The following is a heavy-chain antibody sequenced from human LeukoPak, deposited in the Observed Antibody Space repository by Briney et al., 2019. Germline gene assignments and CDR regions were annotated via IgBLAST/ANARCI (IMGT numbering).Heavy chain of an antibody. CDR1: GGSISSSYYY. CDR2: MYNSGST. V-gene: IGHV4-39*07. Sequence: SETLSLTCTVSGGSISSSYYYWGWIRQPPGKGLEWIGTMYNSGSTDYNPSLESRVTMSVDTSKNQFSLKLSSVTAADTAVYYCARGPRGYYYYYMDVWGKGTTVTISS. CDR3: ARGPRGYYYYYMDV. J-gene: IGHJ6*03.